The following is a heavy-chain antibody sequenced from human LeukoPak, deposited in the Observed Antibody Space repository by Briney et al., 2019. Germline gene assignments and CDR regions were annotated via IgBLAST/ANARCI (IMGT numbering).Heavy chain of an antibody. CDR1: GFTFSDYY. CDR2: ISSNSDTI. V-gene: IGHV3-9*01. J-gene: IGHJ4*02. CDR3: LTSSFDH. Sequence: SLRLSCAASGFTFSDYYMSWIRQAPGKGPEWVSSISSNSDTIAYAEPVKGRFTVSRDNTINSLYLQMDSLRVEDTALYYCLTSSFDHWGQGTLVTVSS.